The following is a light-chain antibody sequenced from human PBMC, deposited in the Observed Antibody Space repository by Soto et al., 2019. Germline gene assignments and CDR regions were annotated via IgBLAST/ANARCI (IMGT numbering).Light chain of an antibody. CDR2: APS. CDR1: QSISSY. CDR3: QKSYSTPRT. Sequence: DIQMTQSPSSLSASVGDRVTITCRASQSISSYLNWYQQKPGKAPKLLIYAPSSLQSGVPSRFSGSGSGTDFTLTISSLQPEDFATYYCQKSYSTPRTFGQGTQLELK. V-gene: IGKV1-39*01. J-gene: IGKJ2*01.